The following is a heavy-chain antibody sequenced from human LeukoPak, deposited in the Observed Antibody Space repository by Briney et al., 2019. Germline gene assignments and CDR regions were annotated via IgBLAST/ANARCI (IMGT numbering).Heavy chain of an antibody. Sequence: GGSLRLSCTASGIVFSRTAMNWDRQSPGRGLEWPSAISGGGERPFYADSVKGRFTISRDNSKNMVYVQMNSLRADGTAIYYCGKDGGQYSSGPEFDPRGQGALVTVSS. D-gene: IGHD6-19*01. V-gene: IGHV3-23*01. J-gene: IGHJ5*02. CDR2: ISGGGERP. CDR3: GKDGGQYSSGPEFDP. CDR1: GIVFSRTA.